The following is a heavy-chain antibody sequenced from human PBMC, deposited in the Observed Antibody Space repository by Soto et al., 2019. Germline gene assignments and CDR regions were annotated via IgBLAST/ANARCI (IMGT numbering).Heavy chain of an antibody. V-gene: IGHV3-23*01. Sequence: SGFTFSSYAMSWVRQAPGKVLEWVSAISGSGDATYYAASVKGRFTLSRDNSKNTLYLQMNSLTVADTAVYYCAMKVTIYAVDPADYWGQGTQVTV. D-gene: IGHD3-3*01. CDR3: AMKVTIYAVDPADY. CDR2: ISGSGDAT. CDR1: GFTFSSYA. J-gene: IGHJ4*02.